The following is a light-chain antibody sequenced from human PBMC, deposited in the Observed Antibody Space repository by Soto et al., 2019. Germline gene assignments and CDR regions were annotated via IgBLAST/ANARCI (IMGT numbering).Light chain of an antibody. CDR1: ESPVITDGDTL. CDR3: MQGARWPYT. CDR2: RVS. Sequence: LVLTQSPLSLPVTLGQPASISCRSSESPVITDGDTLLNWFQQRPGQSPRRLIYRVSNRDFGVPEKFRGSGSGTVFTLKISSVEAEDVAIYYCMQGARWPYTFGQGTMLEI. J-gene: IGKJ2*01. V-gene: IGKV2-30*01.